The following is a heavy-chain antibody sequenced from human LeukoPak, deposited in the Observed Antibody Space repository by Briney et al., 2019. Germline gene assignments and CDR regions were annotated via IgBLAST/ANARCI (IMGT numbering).Heavy chain of an antibody. D-gene: IGHD4-17*01. V-gene: IGHV3-30*18. J-gene: IGHJ6*02. Sequence: GGSLRLSCAASGFTFSSYGMHWVRQAPGKGLEWVAVISNDGDNKYYADSVKGRFTISRDNPKNTLYLQINSLRAEDTAVYYCAKEINTASYYYYGMDVWGQGTTVTVSS. CDR2: ISNDGDNK. CDR1: GFTFSSYG. CDR3: AKEINTASYYYYGMDV.